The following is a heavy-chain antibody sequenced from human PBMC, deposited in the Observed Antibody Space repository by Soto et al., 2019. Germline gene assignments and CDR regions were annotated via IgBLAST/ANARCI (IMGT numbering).Heavy chain of an antibody. J-gene: IGHJ4*02. V-gene: IGHV4-59*01. CDR2: SYYSGST. D-gene: IGHD2-8*01. Sequence: SETLSLTCTVSGGSISSYYWSWIRQPPGKGLEWIGYSYYSGSTNYNPSLKSRVTISVDTSKNQFSLKLSSVTAADTAVYYCARSEMVYAIVDYWGQGTLVTVS. CDR1: GGSISSYY. CDR3: ARSEMVYAIVDY.